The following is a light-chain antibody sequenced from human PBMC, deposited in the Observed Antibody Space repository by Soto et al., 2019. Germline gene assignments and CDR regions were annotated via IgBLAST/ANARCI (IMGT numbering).Light chain of an antibody. Sequence: DIQMTQSPSSLSASVGDRVTITCRASQGISNYLAWYQQKPGKVPKLLIYAASTLQSGVPSRFSGSGSGTDFTLTISSLQPEDVVTYYCQGGAFGQGTKVEIK. CDR1: QGISNY. CDR2: AAS. V-gene: IGKV1-27*01. J-gene: IGKJ1*01. CDR3: QGGA.